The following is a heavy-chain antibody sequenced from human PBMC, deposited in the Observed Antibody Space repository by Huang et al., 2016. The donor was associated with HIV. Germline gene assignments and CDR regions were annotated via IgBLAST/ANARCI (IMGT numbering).Heavy chain of an antibody. CDR3: ALKGDSSGWEYFRH. CDR2: IWYDGSNK. D-gene: IGHD6-19*01. CDR1: GFTFSSYG. J-gene: IGHJ1*01. V-gene: IGHV3-33*08. Sequence: QVQLVESGGGVVQPGRSLRLSCAASGFTFSSYGMHWVRQASGKGLEWGAVIWYDGSNKYYADSVKGRFTISRDKSKNTLYLQMNSLKTEDTAVYYCALKGDSSGWEYFRHWGQGTLVTVSS.